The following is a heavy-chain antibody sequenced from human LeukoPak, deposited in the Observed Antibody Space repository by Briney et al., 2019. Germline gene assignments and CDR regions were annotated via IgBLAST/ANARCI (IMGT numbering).Heavy chain of an antibody. V-gene: IGHV3-48*03. J-gene: IGHJ5*02. CDR2: IGTGGPT. Sequence: GGSLRLSCAASGFTFSTYEMNWVRQAPGKGLEWVSYIGTGGPTYYADSVKGRFTISRDNAKNSLYLQMNSLRAEDTAVYYCARDAQGHGSGSYYTIKDYHWGQGTLVTVSS. D-gene: IGHD3-10*01. CDR1: GFTFSTYE. CDR3: ARDAQGHGSGSYYTIKDYH.